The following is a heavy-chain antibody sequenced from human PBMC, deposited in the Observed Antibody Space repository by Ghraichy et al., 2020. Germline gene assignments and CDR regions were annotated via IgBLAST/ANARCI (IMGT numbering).Heavy chain of an antibody. D-gene: IGHD1/OR15-1a*01. Sequence: SETLSLTCTVSSDSISNNPHYWGWIRQPPGKGLEWIGSIYYSGSTYYNPSLKSRVTISVDTSKNQFSLKLSSVTAADTAVYYCASGNIFDYWGQGTLVTVSS. CDR3: ASGNIFDY. CDR1: SDSISNNPHY. CDR2: IYYSGST. V-gene: IGHV4-39*07. J-gene: IGHJ4*02.